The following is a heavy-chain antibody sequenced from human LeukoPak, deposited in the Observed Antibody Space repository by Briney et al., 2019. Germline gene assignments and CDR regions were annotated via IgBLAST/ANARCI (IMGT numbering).Heavy chain of an antibody. Sequence: TGGSLRLSCSASGFTFSRFWMSWVRQAPGKGLDYVALIKQGGSEIYHMDSVKGRFTISRDDATNSLYLQMNSLRVEDTALYYCARDRESESDSEGDYWGQGTLVTVSS. J-gene: IGHJ4*02. CDR2: IKQGGSEI. CDR3: ARDRESESDSEGDY. V-gene: IGHV3-7*01. D-gene: IGHD4-11*01. CDR1: GFTFSRFW.